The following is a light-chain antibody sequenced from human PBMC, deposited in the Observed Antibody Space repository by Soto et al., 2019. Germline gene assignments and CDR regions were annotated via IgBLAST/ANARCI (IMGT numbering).Light chain of an antibody. CDR3: QQYHNLWT. V-gene: IGKV3-15*01. CDR1: HYIYSN. CDR2: RAS. Sequence: EIVMTQSPATLSVSPGERATLSCTASHYIYSNVAWFQQRPGQAPRLLIYRASTRATGTPVRFTGSGSGTEFTLTITSLQSEDFALYYCQQYHNLWTFGQGTEVEIK. J-gene: IGKJ1*01.